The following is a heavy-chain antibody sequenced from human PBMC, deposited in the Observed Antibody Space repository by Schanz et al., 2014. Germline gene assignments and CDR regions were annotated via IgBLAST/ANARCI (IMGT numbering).Heavy chain of an antibody. CDR1: GFTFRGHA. D-gene: IGHD3-16*01. Sequence: VQLVESGGGVVQPGTSLRLSCAASGFTFRGHAMHWVRQAPGKGLEWVSSISSTSTYLYYADSVKGRFTISRDSARNSLYLQMSSLRAEDTAVYYCARGTPFRCDYWGQGTLVTVSS. V-gene: IGHV3-21*01. J-gene: IGHJ4*02. CDR2: ISSTSTYL. CDR3: ARGTPFRCDY.